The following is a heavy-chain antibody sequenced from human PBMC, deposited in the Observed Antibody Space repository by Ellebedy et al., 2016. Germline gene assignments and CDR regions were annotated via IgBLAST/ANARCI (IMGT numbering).Heavy chain of an antibody. D-gene: IGHD5-12*01. J-gene: IGHJ6*03. CDR2: MNPNSGNT. V-gene: IGHV1-8*01. Sequence: ASVKVSCKASGYTFTSYDINWVRQATGQGLEWMGWMNPNSGNTGYAQKFQGRVTMTRNTSISTAYMELSSLRSEDTAVYYCARGAIVATIYYYYYIDVWGKGTTVTVSS. CDR1: GYTFTSYD. CDR3: ARGAIVATIYYYYYIDV.